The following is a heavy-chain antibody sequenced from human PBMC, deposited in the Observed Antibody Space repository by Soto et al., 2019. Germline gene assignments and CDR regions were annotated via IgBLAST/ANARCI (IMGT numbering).Heavy chain of an antibody. CDR1: GGTFNSYA. CDR2: IIPIFGTA. CDR3: ASRGYCSSTSCDHLDDY. J-gene: IGHJ4*02. V-gene: IGHV1-69*06. D-gene: IGHD2-2*01. Sequence: SVKVSCKASGGTFNSYAISWVRQAPGQGLEWMRGIIPIFGTANYAQKFQGRVTITADKPTSTAYMELSSLRSADTAVYYCASRGYCSSTSCDHLDDYWGQGTLVTVSS.